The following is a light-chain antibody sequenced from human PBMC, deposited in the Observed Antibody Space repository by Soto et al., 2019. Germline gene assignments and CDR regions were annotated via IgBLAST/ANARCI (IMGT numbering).Light chain of an antibody. CDR2: GAS. CDR3: QQYGGSPIT. V-gene: IGKV3-20*01. Sequence: IVLTQSPGTLSLSPGERVTLSCRASQSVTXRLAWYQHKPGQAPTLLMSGASNRASGVPVRFSGSGSGTDFTLTITRLEPEDFALYYCQQYGGSPITFGLGTRLEIK. CDR1: QSVTXR. J-gene: IGKJ5*01.